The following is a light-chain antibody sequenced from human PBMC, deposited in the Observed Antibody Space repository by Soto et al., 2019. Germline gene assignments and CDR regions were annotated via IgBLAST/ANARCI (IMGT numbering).Light chain of an antibody. Sequence: DIQMTQSPSTLSASVGDRVTITCRASQSISSWLAWYQQKPGKAPKLLIYKASSLESGGPSRFRGSGSGTEFTPTNSSLQPDDFATYYCQQYNCYPYTFGQGTKLEIK. CDR3: QQYNCYPYT. J-gene: IGKJ2*01. CDR2: KAS. CDR1: QSISSW. V-gene: IGKV1-5*03.